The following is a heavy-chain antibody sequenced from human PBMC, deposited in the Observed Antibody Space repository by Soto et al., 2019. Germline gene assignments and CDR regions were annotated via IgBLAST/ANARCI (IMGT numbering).Heavy chain of an antibody. CDR2: TYYRSKWYN. D-gene: IGHD3-22*01. CDR1: GDSVSSNSAA. J-gene: IGHJ4*02. Sequence: SQTLSLTCAISGDSVSSNSAAWNWIRQSPSRGLEWLGRTYYRSKWYNDYAVSVKSRITINPDTSRNQFSLQLNSVTPEDAAVYYCARESSHYYDSSGYLVYWGQGTLVTVYS. CDR3: ARESSHYYDSSGYLVY. V-gene: IGHV6-1*01.